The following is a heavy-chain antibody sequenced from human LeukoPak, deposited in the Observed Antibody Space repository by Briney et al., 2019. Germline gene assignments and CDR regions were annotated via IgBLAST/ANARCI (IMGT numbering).Heavy chain of an antibody. D-gene: IGHD2-2*01. J-gene: IGHJ5*02. CDR1: GYTFTTYD. CDR3: VRGAVPAAMSTWFAP. V-gene: IGHV1-46*01. Sequence: GASVKVSCKASGYTFTTYDMHWVRQAPGQGLEWMGIIFPSGGSTSYAQKFQGRITVTRDTSTSTVYMELRSLRSEDTAVYYCVRGAVPAAMSTWFAPWGQGTLVTVSS. CDR2: IFPSGGST.